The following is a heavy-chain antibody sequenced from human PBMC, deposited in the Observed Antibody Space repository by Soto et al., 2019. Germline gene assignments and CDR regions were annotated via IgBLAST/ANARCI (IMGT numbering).Heavy chain of an antibody. D-gene: IGHD5-12*01. CDR1: GYTFTRSG. Sequence: GASVKVSCKASGYTFTRSGISWVRQAPGQGPEWMGWISSYNGDTNYAQTFQGRVTMTTDTSTSTANMELRSLRSDDTAFYYCAREGVAPYYYYGMDVGGQGTPVTVSS. CDR3: AREGVAPYYYYGMDV. J-gene: IGHJ6*02. CDR2: ISSYNGDT. V-gene: IGHV1-18*01.